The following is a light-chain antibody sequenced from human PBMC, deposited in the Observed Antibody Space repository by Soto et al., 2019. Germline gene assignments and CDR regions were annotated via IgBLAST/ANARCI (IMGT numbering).Light chain of an antibody. CDR3: SAYKASISYV. J-gene: IGLJ1*01. V-gene: IGLV2-14*03. CDR2: DVS. Sequence: QSALTQPASVSGSPGQSITISCTGTSSDIGTYNFVSWYQQHPGKAPKLMVFDVSNRPSGVSNLFSGSKSGNTASLTISGLQAEDEADYYCSAYKASISYVFGSGTKVTVL. CDR1: SSDIGTYNF.